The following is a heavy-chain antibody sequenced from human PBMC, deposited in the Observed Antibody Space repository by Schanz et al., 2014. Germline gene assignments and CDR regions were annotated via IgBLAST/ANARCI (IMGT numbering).Heavy chain of an antibody. CDR3: AKDPHRDDGGKPQTFDI. D-gene: IGHD4-17*01. CDR2: IWFDGNNK. V-gene: IGHV3-33*06. CDR1: GFTFSAYG. Sequence: QVQLVESGGGVVQPGRSLRLSCAASGFTFSAYGMHWVRQAPGKGLEWVAVIWFDGNNKFYADSVKGRFTISRDNSKNTLYLQMSRLRAEDTALYYCAKDPHRDDGGKPQTFDIWGQGTMVTVSS. J-gene: IGHJ3*02.